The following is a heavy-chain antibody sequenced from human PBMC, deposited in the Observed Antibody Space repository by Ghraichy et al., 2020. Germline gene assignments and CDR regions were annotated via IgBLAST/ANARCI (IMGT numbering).Heavy chain of an antibody. J-gene: IGHJ5*01. CDR2: FSYDGRNK. V-gene: IGHV3-30*03. D-gene: IGHD6-6*01. CDR3: ARDTRHSSSGFDF. Sequence: LSLTCAASGFTFTDYGLHWVRQAPGKGLEWVATFSYDGRNKYYLDSMEGRFTISRDISENTLYLQMNSLRPEDTAVYYCARDTRHSSSGFDFWGQGTLVTVSS. CDR1: GFTFTDYG.